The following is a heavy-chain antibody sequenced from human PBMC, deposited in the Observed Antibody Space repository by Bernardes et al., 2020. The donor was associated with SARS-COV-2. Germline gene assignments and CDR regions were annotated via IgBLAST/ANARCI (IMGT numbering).Heavy chain of an antibody. CDR2: INGDGRTT. J-gene: IGHJ4*02. CDR3: VRGPSDGHGRFEY. Sequence: GGSLRLSCAASGFTFSNYWMHWVSQRPGKGLVWVSRINGDGRTTTYADSVSGRFTISRDNGKNTLYLQMNSLRAEDTALYYCVRGPSDGHGRFEYWGQGALVTVSS. CDR1: GFTFSNYW. V-gene: IGHV3-74*01.